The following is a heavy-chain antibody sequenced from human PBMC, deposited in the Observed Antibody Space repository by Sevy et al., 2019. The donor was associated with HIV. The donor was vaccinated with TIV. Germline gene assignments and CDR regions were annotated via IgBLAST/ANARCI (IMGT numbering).Heavy chain of an antibody. J-gene: IGHJ6*02. CDR3: ARSGGSYDYGMDV. Sequence: GGSLRLSCAASRFSFNGYGMHWVRQAPGKGLEWVAFIRYDGSNKYYADSVKGRFTISRDDSKNTLYLQMNSLRAEDTAVYYCARSGGSYDYGMDVWGQGTTVTVSS. CDR1: RFSFNGYG. V-gene: IGHV3-30*02. CDR2: IRYDGSNK. D-gene: IGHD1-26*01.